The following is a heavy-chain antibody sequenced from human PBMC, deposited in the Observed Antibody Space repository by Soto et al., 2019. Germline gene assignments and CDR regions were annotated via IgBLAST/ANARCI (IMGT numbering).Heavy chain of an antibody. V-gene: IGHV3-30*18. CDR3: AKATGVYQLPQSYYFDY. J-gene: IGHJ4*02. D-gene: IGHD2-2*01. CDR2: ISYDGSNK. CDR1: GFTFSSYG. Sequence: GGSLRLSCVASGFTFSSYGMHWVRQAPGKGLEWVAVISYDGSNKYYADSVKGRFTISRDNSKNTLYLQMNSLRAEDTAVYYCAKATGVYQLPQSYYFDYWGQGTLVTVSS.